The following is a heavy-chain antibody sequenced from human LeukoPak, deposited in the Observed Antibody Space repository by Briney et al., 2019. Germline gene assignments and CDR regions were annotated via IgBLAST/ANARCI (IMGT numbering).Heavy chain of an antibody. D-gene: IGHD3-16*01. CDR3: ARNAGGYGNNHLLDY. V-gene: IGHV1-18*01. J-gene: IGHJ4*02. CDR2: ISAYNDYT. CDR1: GYGFTNFG. Sequence: GASVKVSCKASGYGFTNFGIGWVRQAPGQGLEWMGWISAYNDYTNYAQKFQGRVTMTTETSTNTAYMDLRSLTSDDTAVYYCARNAGGYGNNHLLDYWGQGTLVTVSS.